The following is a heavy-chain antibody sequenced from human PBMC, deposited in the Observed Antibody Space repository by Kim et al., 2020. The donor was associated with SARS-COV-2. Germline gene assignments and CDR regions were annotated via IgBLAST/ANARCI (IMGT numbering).Heavy chain of an antibody. CDR3: AHSAPRLDGDYGEFDY. Sequence: SGPTLVNPTQTLTLTCTFSGFSLSTSGVGVGWIRQPPGKALEWLALIYWDDDKRYSPSLKSRLTITKDTSKNQVVLTMTNMDPVDTATYYCAHSAPRLDGDYGEFDYWGQGTLVTVSS. CDR1: GFSLSTSGVG. J-gene: IGHJ4*02. V-gene: IGHV2-5*02. D-gene: IGHD4-17*01. CDR2: IYWDDDK.